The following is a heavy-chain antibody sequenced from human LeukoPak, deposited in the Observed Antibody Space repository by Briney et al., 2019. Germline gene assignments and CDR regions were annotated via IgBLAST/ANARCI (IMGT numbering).Heavy chain of an antibody. CDR2: IYYDGST. Sequence: SETLSLTCSVSGGSVNSYYWSWIRQPPGKGLEWIGYIYYDGSTNYNPSLKSRVTISVDPSKNQVSLKLSSVTAADTAVYYCARSYGLDAFDIWGQGTMVTVSS. CDR1: GGSVNSYY. CDR3: ARSYGLDAFDI. D-gene: IGHD4-17*01. V-gene: IGHV4-59*08. J-gene: IGHJ3*02.